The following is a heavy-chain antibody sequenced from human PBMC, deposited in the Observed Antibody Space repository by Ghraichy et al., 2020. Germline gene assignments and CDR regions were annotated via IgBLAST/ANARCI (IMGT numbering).Heavy chain of an antibody. CDR1: GYTFTSYY. CDR2: INPSGGST. CDR3: ARDIVVVPAAMPRFDYYYYYGMDV. D-gene: IGHD2-2*01. J-gene: IGHJ6*02. V-gene: IGHV1-46*01. Sequence: ASVKVSCKASGYTFTSYYMHWVRQAPGQGLEWMGIINPSGGSTSYAQKFQGRVTMTRDTSTSTVYMELSSLRSEDTAVYYCARDIVVVPAAMPRFDYYYYYGMDVWGQGTTVTVSS.